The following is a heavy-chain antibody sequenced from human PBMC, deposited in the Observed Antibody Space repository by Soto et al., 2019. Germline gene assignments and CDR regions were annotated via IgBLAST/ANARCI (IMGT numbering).Heavy chain of an antibody. CDR2: IYYSGST. J-gene: IGHJ6*02. CDR1: GGSISSYY. CDR3: ARARALNYYYYYGMDV. V-gene: IGHV4-59*01. Sequence: SETLSLTCTVSGGSISSYYWSWIRQPPGKGLEWIGYIYYSGSTNYNPSLKSRVTISVDTSKNQFSLKLSSVTAADTAVYYCARARALNYYYYYGMDVWGQGTTVTVSS.